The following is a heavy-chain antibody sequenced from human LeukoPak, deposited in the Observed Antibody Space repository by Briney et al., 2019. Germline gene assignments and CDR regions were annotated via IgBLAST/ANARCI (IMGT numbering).Heavy chain of an antibody. J-gene: IGHJ4*02. D-gene: IGHD3-16*01. V-gene: IGHV3-21*01. Sequence: PGGSLRLSCAASGFTFSSYGMHWVRQAPGKGLEWVSSISSSSSYIYYADSVKGRFTISRDNAKNSLYLQMNSLRAEDTAVYYCARVRKAFRAPDYWGQGTLVTVSS. CDR1: GFTFSSYG. CDR2: ISSSSSYI. CDR3: ARVRKAFRAPDY.